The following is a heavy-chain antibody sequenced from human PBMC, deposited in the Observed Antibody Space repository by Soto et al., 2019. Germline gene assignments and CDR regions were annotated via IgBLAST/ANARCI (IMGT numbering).Heavy chain of an antibody. D-gene: IGHD2-2*01. Sequence: GASVKVSCKASGYTFTSYDINWVRQATGQGLEWMGWMNPNSGNTGYAQKFQGRVTMTRNTSISTAYMELSSLRSEDTAVYYCARGSPGAAAYYYYYYGMDVWGQGTTVTVSS. CDR2: MNPNSGNT. CDR3: ARGSPGAAAYYYYYYGMDV. J-gene: IGHJ6*02. CDR1: GYTFTSYD. V-gene: IGHV1-8*01.